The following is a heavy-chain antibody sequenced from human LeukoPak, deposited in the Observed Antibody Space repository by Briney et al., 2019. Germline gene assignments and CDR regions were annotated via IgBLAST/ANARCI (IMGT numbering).Heavy chain of an antibody. D-gene: IGHD3-10*01. CDR1: GYTFTSYY. J-gene: IGHJ4*02. Sequence: ASVKVSCKASGYTFTSYYMHWVRQAPGQGLEWMGIINTSGGSKSYAQKFQGRVTMTSDTSTSAVYMELSSLRSEDTAVYYCARDDKGEDTMVRGVGVDYWGQGTLVTVSS. CDR2: INTSGGSK. CDR3: ARDDKGEDTMVRGVGVDY. V-gene: IGHV1-46*01.